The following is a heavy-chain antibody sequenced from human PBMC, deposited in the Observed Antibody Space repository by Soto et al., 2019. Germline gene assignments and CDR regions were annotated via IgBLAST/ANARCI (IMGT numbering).Heavy chain of an antibody. V-gene: IGHV4-59*01. CDR1: GGSISSYY. D-gene: IGHD2-15*01. J-gene: IGHJ4*02. CDR3: ARVGKYCSGGSCYSYYFDY. Sequence: SETLSLTCTVSGGSISSYYWSWIRQPPGKGLEWIGYIYYSGSTNYNPSLKSRVTISVDTSKNQFSLKLSSVTAADTAVYYCARVGKYCSGGSCYSYYFDYWGQGTLITVSS. CDR2: IYYSGST.